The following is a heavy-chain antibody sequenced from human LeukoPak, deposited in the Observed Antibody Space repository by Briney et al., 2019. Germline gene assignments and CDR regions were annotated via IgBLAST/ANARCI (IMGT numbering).Heavy chain of an antibody. D-gene: IGHD3-9*01. J-gene: IGHJ4*02. Sequence: SETLTLTCTVSGGSISSFFWSWIRQPPGKGLEWIGYVHSSGSTKYNPSLKSRLIISVDMSKNQFSLKLRSVSVADTAVYYCARLAPGNYDILTGDPKVVFDYWGQGALVTVSS. V-gene: IGHV4-59*01. CDR2: VHSSGST. CDR1: GGSISSFF. CDR3: ARLAPGNYDILTGDPKVVFDY.